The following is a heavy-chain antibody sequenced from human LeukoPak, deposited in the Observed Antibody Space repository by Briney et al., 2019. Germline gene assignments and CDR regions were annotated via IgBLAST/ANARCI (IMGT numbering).Heavy chain of an antibody. CDR1: GGSISSYY. D-gene: IGHD2-21*01. V-gene: IGHV4-4*07. CDR3: ASTLAYCGVDCYSDDAFDI. Sequence: SETLSLTCTASGGSISSYYWSWIRQPAGKGLEWIGRIYTSGSTNYNPFLKSRVTMSVDTSKNQFSLKLSSVTAADTAVYYCASTLAYCGVDCYSDDAFDIWGQGTMVTVSS. CDR2: IYTSGST. J-gene: IGHJ3*02.